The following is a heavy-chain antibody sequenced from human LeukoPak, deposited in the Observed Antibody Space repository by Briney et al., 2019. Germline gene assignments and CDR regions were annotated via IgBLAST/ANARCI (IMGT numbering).Heavy chain of an antibody. J-gene: IGHJ3*02. D-gene: IGHD6-19*01. Sequence: GGSLRLSCAASGFTFSSYDMHWVRQATGKGLEWVSAIGTAGDTYYPGSVKGRFTISRENAKNSLYLQMNSLRAGDTAVYYCARSVAVAGNDDAFDIWGQGTMVTVSS. V-gene: IGHV3-13*01. CDR2: IGTAGDT. CDR3: ARSVAVAGNDDAFDI. CDR1: GFTFSSYD.